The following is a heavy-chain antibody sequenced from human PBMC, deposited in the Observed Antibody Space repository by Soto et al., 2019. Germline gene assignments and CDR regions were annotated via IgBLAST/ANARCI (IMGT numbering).Heavy chain of an antibody. CDR3: ARCSSAAMFPVDWFDP. J-gene: IGHJ5*02. CDR2: IYYSGST. CDR1: GGSISSYY. V-gene: IGHV4-59*01. Sequence: SETLSLTYTVSGGSISSYYWSWIRQPPGKGLEWIGYIYYSGSTNYNPSLKSRVTISVDTSKNQFSLKLSSVTAADTAVYYCARCSSAAMFPVDWFDPWGQGTLVTVSS. D-gene: IGHD2-2*01.